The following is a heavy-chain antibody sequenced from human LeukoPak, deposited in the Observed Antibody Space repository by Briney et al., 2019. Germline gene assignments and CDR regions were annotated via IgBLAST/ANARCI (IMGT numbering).Heavy chain of an antibody. CDR3: ARSRIAAVSGDAFDI. D-gene: IGHD6-13*01. V-gene: IGHV4-61*02. CDR2: IYTSGST. Sequence: SQTLSLTCTVSSGSISSGGYYWSWIRQPAGKGLEWIGRIYTSGSTNYNPSLKSRVTISVDTSKNQFSLKLSSVTAADTAVYYCARSRIAAVSGDAFDIWGQGTMVTVSS. J-gene: IGHJ3*02. CDR1: SGSISSGGYY.